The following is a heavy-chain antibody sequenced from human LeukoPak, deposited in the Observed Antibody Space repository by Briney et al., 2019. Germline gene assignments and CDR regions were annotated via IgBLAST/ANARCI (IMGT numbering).Heavy chain of an antibody. CDR2: IYTSGST. J-gene: IGHJ5*02. CDR3: ARGNSSSWYYWFDP. CDR1: GGSISSGSYY. Sequence: PSETLSLTCTVSGGSISSGSYYWSWIRQPAGKGLEWIGRIYTSGSTNYNPSLKSRVTISVDTSKNQFSLKLSSVTAADTAVYYCARGNSSSWYYWFDPWGQGTLVTVSS. D-gene: IGHD6-13*01. V-gene: IGHV4-61*02.